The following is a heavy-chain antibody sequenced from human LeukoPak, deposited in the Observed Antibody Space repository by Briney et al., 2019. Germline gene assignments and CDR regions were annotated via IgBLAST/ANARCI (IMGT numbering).Heavy chain of an antibody. CDR3: ATLAAAGPFDY. J-gene: IGHJ4*02. CDR2: ISSSSSYI. V-gene: IGHV3-21*01. CDR1: GFTFSSYS. Sequence: GGSLRLSCAASGFTFSSYSMNWVRQAPWKGLEWVSSISSSSSYIYYADSVKGRFTISRDNAKNSLYLQMNSLRAEDTAVYYCATLAAAGPFDYWGQGTLVTVSS. D-gene: IGHD6-13*01.